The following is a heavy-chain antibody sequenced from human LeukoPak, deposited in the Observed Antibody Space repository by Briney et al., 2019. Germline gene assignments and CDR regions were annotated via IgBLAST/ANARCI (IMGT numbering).Heavy chain of an antibody. CDR1: GGSISSYY. Sequence: PSETLSLTCTFSGGSISSYYWSWIRQPPGKGLEWIGSIYYSGNTNYNPSLKSRVTISVDTSKNQFSLKLRSVTAADTAVYYCANFQYWGQGTLVTVSS. J-gene: IGHJ1*01. CDR2: IYYSGNT. V-gene: IGHV4-59*04. CDR3: ANFQY.